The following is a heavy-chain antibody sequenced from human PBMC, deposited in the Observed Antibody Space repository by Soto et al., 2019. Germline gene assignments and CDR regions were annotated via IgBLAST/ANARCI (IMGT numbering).Heavy chain of an antibody. CDR3: ARDTNGLGELSLPFDY. Sequence: QVQLVQSGAEVKKPGASVKVSCKASGYTFTSYGISWVRQAPGQGLEWMGWISAYNGNTNYAQKLQGRVTMTTDTSTSTAYMELRSLISDDTAVYYCARDTNGLGELSLPFDYWGQGTLVTVSS. V-gene: IGHV1-18*01. J-gene: IGHJ4*02. D-gene: IGHD3-16*02. CDR1: GYTFTSYG. CDR2: ISAYNGNT.